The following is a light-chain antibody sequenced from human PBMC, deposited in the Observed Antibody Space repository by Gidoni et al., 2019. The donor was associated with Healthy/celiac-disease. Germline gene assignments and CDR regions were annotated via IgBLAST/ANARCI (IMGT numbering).Light chain of an antibody. CDR1: QSVSSS. CDR3: QQRSNWPRT. J-gene: IGKJ3*01. CDR2: NAS. V-gene: IGKV3-11*01. Sequence: IVLTQSPATLSLSPGERATLTCRASQSVSSSLAWYQQKPGQAPRLLIYNASNRATGIPSRFSGSGSGTDFTLTISSLEPEDFAVYYCQQRSNWPRTFGPGTKVDIK.